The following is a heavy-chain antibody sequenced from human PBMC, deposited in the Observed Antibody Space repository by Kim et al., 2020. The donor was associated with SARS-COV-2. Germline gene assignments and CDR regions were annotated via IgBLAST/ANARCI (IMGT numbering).Heavy chain of an antibody. CDR3: ARVTRLEMATITAGFDY. D-gene: IGHD5-12*01. CDR1: GYTFTSYD. V-gene: IGHV1-8*01. CDR2: MNPNSGNT. Sequence: ASVKVSCKASGYTFTSYDINWVRQATGQGLEWMGWMNPNSGNTGYAQKFQGRVTMTRNTSISTAYMELSSLRSEDTAVYYCARVTRLEMATITAGFDYWGQGTLVTVSS. J-gene: IGHJ4*02.